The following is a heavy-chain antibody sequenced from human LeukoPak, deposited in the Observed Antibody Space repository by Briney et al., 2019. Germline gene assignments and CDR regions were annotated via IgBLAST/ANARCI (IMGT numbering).Heavy chain of an antibody. V-gene: IGHV4-34*01. Sequence: PSETLSLTCAVYGGSFSGYYWGWIRQPPGKGLEWIGTIYYSGTTYYNPSLKSRVTISVDTSKNQFSLKLSSVTAADTAVYYCARLLQTSVVFDPWGQGTLVTVSS. CDR2: IYYSGTT. CDR3: ARLLQTSVVFDP. CDR1: GGSFSGYY. J-gene: IGHJ5*02. D-gene: IGHD3-22*01.